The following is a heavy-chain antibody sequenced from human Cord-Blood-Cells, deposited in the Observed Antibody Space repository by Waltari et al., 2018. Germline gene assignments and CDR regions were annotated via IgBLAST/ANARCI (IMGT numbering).Heavy chain of an antibody. Sequence: EVQLVQSGAEVKKPGESLKISCKGSGYSFTSYWIGRVRQMPGKGLGVMGIICPGDSDTRYSPSFPGQVTISADKSISTAYLQGSSLKASDTAMYYCARHSITDAFDIWGQGTMVTVSS. CDR1: GYSFTSYW. J-gene: IGHJ3*02. CDR2: ICPGDSDT. V-gene: IGHV5-51*01. CDR3: ARHSITDAFDI.